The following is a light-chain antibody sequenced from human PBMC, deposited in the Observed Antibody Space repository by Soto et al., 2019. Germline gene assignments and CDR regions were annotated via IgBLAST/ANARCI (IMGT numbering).Light chain of an antibody. Sequence: DIQMTQSPSSLSASVGDRVTITCRASQSISDYLNWYQQKPGKAPRLLIYATSTLQSGVPSRFSGSGSGTDFTLTISSLQPEDFATYYCQQGYKIPPFTFGPGTKVDLK. CDR2: ATS. CDR3: QQGYKIPPFT. CDR1: QSISDY. V-gene: IGKV1-39*01. J-gene: IGKJ3*01.